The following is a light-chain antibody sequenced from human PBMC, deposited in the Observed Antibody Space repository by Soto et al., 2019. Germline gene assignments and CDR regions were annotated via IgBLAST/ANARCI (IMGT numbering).Light chain of an antibody. Sequence: DLQLTQSPSTLSASVGDRVTITCRASQSVNNWLAWYQQKPGKAPNLLIYDASSLKSGVPSRFSGSGSGTEFTLTISSLQPDDFGTYYCQQYDSYSPTFGQGTKVEIK. CDR1: QSVNNW. CDR2: DAS. J-gene: IGKJ1*01. CDR3: QQYDSYSPT. V-gene: IGKV1-5*01.